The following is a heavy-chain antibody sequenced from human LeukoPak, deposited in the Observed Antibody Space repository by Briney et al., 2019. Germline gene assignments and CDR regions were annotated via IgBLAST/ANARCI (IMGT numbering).Heavy chain of an antibody. D-gene: IGHD3-10*01. CDR1: GGSISSGSYY. J-gene: IGHJ5*02. CDR2: IYYSGST. CDR3: ARFRLTNWFDP. V-gene: IGHV4-61*10. Sequence: SETLSLTCTVSGGSISSGSYYWSWIRQPAGKGLEWIGYIYYSGSTNYNPSLKSRVTISVDTSKNQFSLKLSSVTAADTAVYYCARFRLTNWFDPWGQGTLVTVSS.